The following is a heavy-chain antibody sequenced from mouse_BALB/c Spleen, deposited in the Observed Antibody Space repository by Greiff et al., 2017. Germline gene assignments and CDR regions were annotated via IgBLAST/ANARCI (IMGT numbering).Heavy chain of an antibody. CDR3: ARGGVTGPWFAY. J-gene: IGHJ3*01. D-gene: IGHD2-1*01. V-gene: IGHV5-17*02. CDR1: GFTFSSFG. Sequence: EVMLVESGGGLVQPGGSRKLSCAASGFTFSSFGMHWVRQAPEKGLEWVAYISSGSSTIYYADTVKGRFTISRDNPKNTLFLQMTSLRSEDTAMYYCARGGVTGPWFAYWGQGTLVTVSA. CDR2: ISSGSSTI.